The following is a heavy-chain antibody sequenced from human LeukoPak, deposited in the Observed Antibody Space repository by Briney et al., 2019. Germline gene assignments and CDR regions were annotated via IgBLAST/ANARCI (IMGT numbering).Heavy chain of an antibody. J-gene: IGHJ4*02. D-gene: IGHD3-10*01. CDR1: VFTFGDYG. CDR3: TGSFGELTFFDY. Sequence: GGSLRLSCTTSVFTFGDYGMSWVRQAPGKGLEWVGFIRSKAYGGTTENAASVKGRFTISRDDSKSIAYLQMNSLKTEDTAVYYCTGSFGELTFFDYWGQGTLVTVSS. CDR2: IRSKAYGGTT. V-gene: IGHV3-49*04.